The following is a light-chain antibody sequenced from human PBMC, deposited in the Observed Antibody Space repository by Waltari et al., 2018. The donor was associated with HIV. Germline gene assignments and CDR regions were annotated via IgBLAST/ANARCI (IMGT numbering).Light chain of an antibody. CDR2: KDS. V-gene: IGLV3-27*01. Sequence: SYELTQPSSVSVSPGQTARITCTGDVVAKKYARWFQQKPGQAPVLVIYKDSERPSGIPERFSGSSSGTTVTLTIRGAQVEDEADYYCYSAADNIGVFGGGTKLTVL. CDR3: YSAADNIGV. CDR1: VVAKKY. J-gene: IGLJ3*02.